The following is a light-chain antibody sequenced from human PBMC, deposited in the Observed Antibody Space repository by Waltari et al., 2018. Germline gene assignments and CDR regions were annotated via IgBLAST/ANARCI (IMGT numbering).Light chain of an antibody. J-gene: IGKJ1*01. CDR1: QNVGTK. CDR3: LQYHYWPPWT. Sequence: IEMTQSPATLSVSPGERATPSCSASQNVGTKLAWYQQKPGLAPTLLIYDAFTRATGIPARFSGSGSGTEFTLTISSLQSEDLALYHCLQYHYWPPWTFGQGTKVEVK. V-gene: IGKV3-15*01. CDR2: DAF.